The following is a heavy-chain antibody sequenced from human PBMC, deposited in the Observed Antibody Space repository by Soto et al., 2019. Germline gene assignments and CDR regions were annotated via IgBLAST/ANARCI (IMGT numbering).Heavy chain of an antibody. D-gene: IGHD3-10*01. CDR1: GFTFSSYA. CDR2: ISYDGSNK. Sequence: PGGSLRLSCAASGFTFSSYAMHWVRQAPGKGLEWVAVISYDGSNKYYADSVKGRFTISRDNSKNTLYLQMNSLRAEDTAVYYCARPPMVRGVIGYFDYWGQGTLVTVSS. CDR3: ARPPMVRGVIGYFDY. V-gene: IGHV3-30-3*01. J-gene: IGHJ4*02.